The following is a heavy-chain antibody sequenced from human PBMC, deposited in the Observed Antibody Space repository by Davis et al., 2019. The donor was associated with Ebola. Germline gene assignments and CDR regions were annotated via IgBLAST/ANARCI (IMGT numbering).Heavy chain of an antibody. CDR1: GDSITNFC. CDR2: IHDDGAI. CDR3: AKHPPGWGDFDP. Sequence: MPGGSLRLSCTVSGDSITNFCVSWIRQPPGKGLEWIGFIHDDGAIEYNPSLKSRIIMAVDTSKRQFSLKLSSVTAADTAMYYCAKHPPGWGDFDPWGQGTLVTVSS. D-gene: IGHD2-21*02. V-gene: IGHV4-59*08. J-gene: IGHJ5*02.